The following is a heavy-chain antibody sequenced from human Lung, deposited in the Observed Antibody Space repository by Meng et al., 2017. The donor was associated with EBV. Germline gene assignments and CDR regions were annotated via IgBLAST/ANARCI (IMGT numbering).Heavy chain of an antibody. CDR2: ISCYNGDT. CDR1: GYTFTHHG. D-gene: IGHD6-19*01. V-gene: IGHV1-18*01. J-gene: IGHJ4*02. Sequence: QVRRGQSGAGVKKPGASVRGSCKASGYTFTHHGISWIRQAPGQGLEWMGWISCYNGDTNYAQKLQGRVTMTTDTSTNTAYMDLRGLRSDDTAVYYCARDPSNTSGRYAYFDYWGQGTLVTVSS. CDR3: ARDPSNTSGRYAYFDY.